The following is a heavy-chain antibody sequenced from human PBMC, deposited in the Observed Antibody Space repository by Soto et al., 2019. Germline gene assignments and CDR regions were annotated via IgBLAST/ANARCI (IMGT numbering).Heavy chain of an antibody. V-gene: IGHV4-59*01. Sequence: SETLSLTCSVSGGSISSYYWSWIRQPPGKGLEWIGYIYSSGSTKYNPSLKSRVTISVDTSKNQFSLKLSSVTAADTAVYYCAREGVTMVRGVSQYYMDVWGKGTTVTVSS. CDR2: IYSSGST. J-gene: IGHJ6*03. CDR3: AREGVTMVRGVSQYYMDV. CDR1: GGSISSYY. D-gene: IGHD3-10*01.